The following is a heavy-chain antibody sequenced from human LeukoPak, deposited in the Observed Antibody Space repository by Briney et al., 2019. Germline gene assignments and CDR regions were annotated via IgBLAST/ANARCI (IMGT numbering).Heavy chain of an antibody. V-gene: IGHV1-69*01. Sequence: RASVTVSCKASGGTFSSYAISWVRQAPGQGLEWMGGTIPIFGTANYAQKFQGRVTITADESTSTAYMELSSLRSEDTAVYYCARWFGELALGLYYFDYWGQGTLVTVSS. CDR2: TIPIFGTA. D-gene: IGHD3-10*01. J-gene: IGHJ4*02. CDR3: ARWFGELALGLYYFDY. CDR1: GGTFSSYA.